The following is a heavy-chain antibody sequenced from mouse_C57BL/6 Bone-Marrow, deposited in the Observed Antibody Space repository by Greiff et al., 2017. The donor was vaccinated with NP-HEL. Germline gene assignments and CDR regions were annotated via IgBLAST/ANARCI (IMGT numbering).Heavy chain of an antibody. D-gene: IGHD1-1*01. CDR3: ARSYRSTTVVDY. V-gene: IGHV1-26*01. CDR1: GYTFTDYY. CDR2: INPNNGGT. J-gene: IGHJ2*01. Sequence: EVQLQQSGPELVKPGASVKISCKASGYTFTDYYMNWVKQSHGKSLEWIGDINPNNGGTSYNQKFKGKATLTVDKSSSTAYMELRSLTSEDSAVYYCARSYRSTTVVDYWGQGTTLTVSS.